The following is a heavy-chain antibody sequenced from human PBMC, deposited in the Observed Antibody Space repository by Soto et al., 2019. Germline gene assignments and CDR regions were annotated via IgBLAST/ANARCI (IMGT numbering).Heavy chain of an antibody. J-gene: IGHJ6*03. CDR3: ARLGQVMVYAIPPYMDV. D-gene: IGHD2-8*01. Sequence: PGESLKISCKGSGYSFTSYWIGWVRQMPGKGLEWMGIIYPGDSDTRYSPSFQGQVTISAVKSISTAYLQWSSLKASDTAMYYCARLGQVMVYAIPPYMDVWGKGTTVTVSS. CDR1: GYSFTSYW. CDR2: IYPGDSDT. V-gene: IGHV5-51*01.